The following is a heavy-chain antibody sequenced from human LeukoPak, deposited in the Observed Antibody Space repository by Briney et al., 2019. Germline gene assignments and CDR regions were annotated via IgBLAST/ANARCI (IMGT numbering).Heavy chain of an antibody. CDR2: IRYDGGNK. J-gene: IGHJ4*02. V-gene: IGHV3-30*02. CDR3: AKFSGTIETIDY. Sequence: GGSLRLSCAASEFPFSSYAMHWVRQAPGKGLEWVAFIRYDGGNKYYADSVKGRFTISRDNSKNTLYLQMNSLRAEDTAVYYCAKFSGTIETIDYWGQGTLVTVSS. CDR1: EFPFSSYA. D-gene: IGHD1-1*01.